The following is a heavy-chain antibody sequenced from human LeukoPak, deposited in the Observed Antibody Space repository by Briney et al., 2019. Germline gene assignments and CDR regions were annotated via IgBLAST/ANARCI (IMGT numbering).Heavy chain of an antibody. Sequence: PSETLSLTCAVYGASFRAYYWSWIRQAPGKGLQWIGEINDTGHARYNASLKSRVTISVDTSKNQFSLKLSSVTAADTAVYYCARGATGKAFDIWGQGTMVTVSS. CDR3: ARGATGKAFDI. CDR1: GASFRAYY. CDR2: INDTGHA. J-gene: IGHJ3*02. D-gene: IGHD5-12*01. V-gene: IGHV4-34*01.